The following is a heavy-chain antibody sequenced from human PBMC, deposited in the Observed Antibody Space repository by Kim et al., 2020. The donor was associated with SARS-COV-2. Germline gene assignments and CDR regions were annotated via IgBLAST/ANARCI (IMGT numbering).Heavy chain of an antibody. CDR3: AGQMGSSITIFGVVTPGGWFDP. D-gene: IGHD3-3*01. V-gene: IGHV4-39*01. CDR2: IYYSGST. Sequence: SETLSLTCTVSGGSISRSSDYWGWIRQPPGKGLEWIGSIYYSGSTYYNPSLKSRVTISVDTSKNQFSLKLSSVTAADTAVYNCAGQMGSSITIFGVVTPGGWFDPWGQGTLVTVSS. J-gene: IGHJ5*02. CDR1: GGSISRSSDY.